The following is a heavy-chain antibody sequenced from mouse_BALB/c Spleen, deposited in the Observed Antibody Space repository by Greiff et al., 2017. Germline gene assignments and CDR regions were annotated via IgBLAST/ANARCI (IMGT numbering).Heavy chain of an antibody. V-gene: IGHV2-6-7*01. D-gene: IGHD1-1*01. CDR3: ARALTTGPDAMDY. Sequence: QVQLQQSGPGLVAPSQSLSITCTVSGFSLTGYGVNWVRQPPGKGLEWLGMIWGDGSTDYNSALKSRLSISKDNSKSQVFLKMNSLQTDDTARYYCARALTTGPDAMDYWGQGTSVTVSS. CDR1: GFSLTGYG. CDR2: IWGDGST. J-gene: IGHJ4*01.